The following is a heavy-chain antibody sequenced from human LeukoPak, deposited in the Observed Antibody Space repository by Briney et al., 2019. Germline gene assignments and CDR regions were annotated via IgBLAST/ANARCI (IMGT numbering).Heavy chain of an antibody. J-gene: IGHJ4*02. CDR3: AKQGVKGGVFDY. CDR2: IYYSGST. V-gene: IGHV4-30-4*01. CDR1: GGSISSGDYY. D-gene: IGHD2-8*02. Sequence: PSQTLSLTCTVSGGSISSGDYYWSWIRQPPGKGLEWIGYIYYSGSTYYNPSLKSRVTISVDTSKNQFSLKLSSVTAADTAVYYCAKQGVKGGVFDYWGQGTLVTVSS.